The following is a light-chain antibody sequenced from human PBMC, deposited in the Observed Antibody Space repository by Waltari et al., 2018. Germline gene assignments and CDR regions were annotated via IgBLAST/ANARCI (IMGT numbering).Light chain of an antibody. J-gene: IGLJ3*02. Sequence: QAVVTQEPSLTVSPGGTVTLTCGSSAGAVTSGLYPYWFQQKPGKAPRTLMYDTSNKHSWTPARFSGSLLGGKAALTLSGAQPEDEAEYYCLISYSGVGVFGGGTKLTVL. V-gene: IGLV7-46*01. CDR1: AGAVTSGLY. CDR3: LISYSGVGV. CDR2: DTS.